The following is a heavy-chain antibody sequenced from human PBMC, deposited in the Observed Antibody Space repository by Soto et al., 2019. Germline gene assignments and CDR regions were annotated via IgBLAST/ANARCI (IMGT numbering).Heavy chain of an antibody. Sequence: QVQLVQSGAEVKKPGASVKVSCKASGYTFTSYYMHWVRQAPGQGLEWMGIINPSGDSTSYAQKYQSRVTITRDKSTNTANMELGTLRSEDTAVYYCATSIVLRDLSSPYFYDRGQGTLVTVYS. V-gene: IGHV1-46*03. D-gene: IGHD3-16*02. CDR1: GYTFTSYY. CDR3: ATSIVLRDLSSPYFYD. CDR2: INPSGDST. J-gene: IGHJ4*02.